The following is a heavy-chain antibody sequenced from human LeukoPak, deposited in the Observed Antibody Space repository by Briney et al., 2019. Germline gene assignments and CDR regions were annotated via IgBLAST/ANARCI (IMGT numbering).Heavy chain of an antibody. V-gene: IGHV3-23*01. CDR3: AKDRAGREGFDY. D-gene: IGHD1-26*01. Sequence: GGSLSLSCAASGFTFSSYAMSWLRQAPGKGLKWVSAISGSGGSTYYADSVKGRFTISRYNSKNSLYLQMNSLRAEDTAVYYCAKDRAGREGFDYWGQGTLVTVSS. CDR2: ISGSGGST. CDR1: GFTFSSYA. J-gene: IGHJ4*02.